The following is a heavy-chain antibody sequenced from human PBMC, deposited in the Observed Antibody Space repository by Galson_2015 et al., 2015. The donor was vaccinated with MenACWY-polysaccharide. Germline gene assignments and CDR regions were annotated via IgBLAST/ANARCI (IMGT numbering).Heavy chain of an antibody. Sequence: SVKVSCKASGGTFSSYAISWVRQAPGQGLEWMGRIIPILGIANYAQKFQGRVTITADKSTNTAYMELSSLRSEDTAVYYCARAREDGYNYPLDYWGQGTLVTVSS. V-gene: IGHV1-69*04. D-gene: IGHD5-24*01. J-gene: IGHJ4*02. CDR3: ARAREDGYNYPLDY. CDR1: GGTFSSYA. CDR2: IIPILGIA.